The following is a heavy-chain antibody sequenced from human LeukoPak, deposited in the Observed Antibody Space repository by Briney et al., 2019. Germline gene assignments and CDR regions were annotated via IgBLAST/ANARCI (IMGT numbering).Heavy chain of an antibody. CDR2: IYYSGST. CDR1: GGSTSSSSYY. CDR3: ARAPGRTAQLDSNLYNWFDP. D-gene: IGHD4-11*01. V-gene: IGHV4-39*07. Sequence: PSETLSLTCTVSGGSTSSSSYYWGWIRQPPGKGLEWIGSIYYSGSTYYNPSLKSRVTISVDTSKNQFSLKLSSVTAADTAVYYCARAPGRTAQLDSNLYNWFDPWGQGTLVTVSS. J-gene: IGHJ5*02.